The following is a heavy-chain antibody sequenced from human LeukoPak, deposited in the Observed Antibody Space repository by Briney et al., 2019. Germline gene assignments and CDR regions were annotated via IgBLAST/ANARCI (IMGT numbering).Heavy chain of an antibody. J-gene: IGHJ4*02. Sequence: GGSLRLSCAASGFTFSDHYMSWIRQAPGKGLEWVSYISNNAGTIYYADSVEGRFTISRDNAKNSLYLQMNSLRAGDTAVYYCASGIAVAPGGGYSFDYWGQGTLVTVSS. V-gene: IGHV3-11*01. D-gene: IGHD6-19*01. CDR1: GFTFSDHY. CDR2: ISNNAGTI. CDR3: ASGIAVAPGGGYSFDY.